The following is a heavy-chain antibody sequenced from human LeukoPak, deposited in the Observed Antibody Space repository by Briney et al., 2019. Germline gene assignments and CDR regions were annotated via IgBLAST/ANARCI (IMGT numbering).Heavy chain of an antibody. CDR3: AKDLFSQSYYYDSSGYYGSSDFQH. D-gene: IGHD3-22*01. CDR2: IWCDGSNK. V-gene: IGHV3-33*06. Sequence: GGSLRLSCVASGFIFATYGIHWVRRAPGKGLEWVAVIWCDGSNKYYADSVKGRFTISRDNSKNTLYLQMNSLRAEDTAVYYCAKDLFSQSYYYDSSGYYGSSDFQHWGQGTLVTVSS. J-gene: IGHJ1*01. CDR1: GFIFATYG.